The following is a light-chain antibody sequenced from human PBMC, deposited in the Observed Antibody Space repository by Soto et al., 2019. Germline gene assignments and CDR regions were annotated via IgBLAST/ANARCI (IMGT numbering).Light chain of an antibody. V-gene: IGKV3-20*01. Sequence: TPSPYSLAVSLGERATINCKSSHSVSSYLAWYQQKPGQAPRLLIYGASSRATGIPDRFSGSGSGTDFTLTISRLEPEDFAVYYCQQYGSSPRTFGQGTKVDIK. CDR3: QQYGSSPRT. CDR1: HSVSSY. J-gene: IGKJ1*01. CDR2: GAS.